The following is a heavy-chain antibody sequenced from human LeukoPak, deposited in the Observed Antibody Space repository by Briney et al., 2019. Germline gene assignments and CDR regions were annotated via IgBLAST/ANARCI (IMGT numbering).Heavy chain of an antibody. D-gene: IGHD5-18*01. Sequence: GASVKVSCKASGYTFTSYGISWVRQAPGQGLEWMGWINPNSGGTNYAQKFQGRVTMTRDTSISTAYMELSRLRSDDTAVYYCARVYSYGDFDYWGQGTLVTVSS. CDR3: ARVYSYGDFDY. V-gene: IGHV1-2*02. J-gene: IGHJ4*02. CDR1: GYTFTSYG. CDR2: INPNSGGT.